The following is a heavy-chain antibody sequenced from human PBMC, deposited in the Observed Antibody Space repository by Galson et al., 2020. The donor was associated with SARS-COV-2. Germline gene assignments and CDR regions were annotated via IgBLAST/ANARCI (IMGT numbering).Heavy chain of an antibody. CDR1: GGSISSYY. Sequence: SETLSLTCTVSGGSISSYYWSWIRQPPGKGLEWIGYIYYSGSTNYNPSLKSRVTISVDTSKNQFSLKLSSVTAADTAVYYCARAEAEGGHYYYGMDVWGQGTTVTVSS. CDR2: IYYSGST. J-gene: IGHJ6*02. D-gene: IGHD2-15*01. CDR3: ARAEAEGGHYYYGMDV. V-gene: IGHV4-59*13.